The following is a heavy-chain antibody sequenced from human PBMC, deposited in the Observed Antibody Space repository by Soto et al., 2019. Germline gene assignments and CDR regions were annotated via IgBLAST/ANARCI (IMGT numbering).Heavy chain of an antibody. Sequence: GGSLRLSCAASGFIFSNYGMHWVRQAPGKGLEWVAVISYDGSGKEYADSVKGRFTISRDNSKNTVYLQMNSLRPEDTAVYYCAKSDYNYPLLAYWSQGTLVTGSS. J-gene: IGHJ4*02. CDR1: GFIFSNYG. CDR2: ISYDGSGK. D-gene: IGHD5-12*01. V-gene: IGHV3-30*18. CDR3: AKSDYNYPLLAY.